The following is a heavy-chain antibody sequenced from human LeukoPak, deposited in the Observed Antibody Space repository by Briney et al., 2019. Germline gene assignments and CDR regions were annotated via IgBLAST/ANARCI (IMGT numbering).Heavy chain of an antibody. J-gene: IGHJ5*02. CDR2: ISYDGSNK. V-gene: IGHV3-30-3*01. Sequence: GGSLRLSCAASGFSFSNYAMHWVRQAPGKGLEWVTVISYDGSNKYYADSVKGRFTISRDNPKNTVYLQMNSLRAEDTAVYYCARGGGYDILTGNWFDPWGQGTLVTVSS. CDR1: GFSFSNYA. D-gene: IGHD3-9*01. CDR3: ARGGGYDILTGNWFDP.